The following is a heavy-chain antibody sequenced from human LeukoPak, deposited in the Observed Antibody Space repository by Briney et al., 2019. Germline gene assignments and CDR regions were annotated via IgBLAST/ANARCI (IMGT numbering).Heavy chain of an antibody. CDR3: ARSLRRIAAAVVDY. CDR2: ISAYNGNT. CDR1: GYTFTSYG. Sequence: ASVKVSCKASGYTFTSYGIRWVRQAPGQGLEWMGWISAYNGNTNYAQKLQGRVTMTTDTSTSTAYMELRSLRSDDTAVYYCARSLRRIAAAVVDYWGQGTLVTVSS. D-gene: IGHD6-13*01. J-gene: IGHJ4*02. V-gene: IGHV1-18*01.